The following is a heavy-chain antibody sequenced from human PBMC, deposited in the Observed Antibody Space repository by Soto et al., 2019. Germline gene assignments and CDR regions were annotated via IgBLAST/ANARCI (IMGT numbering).Heavy chain of an antibody. CDR1: SGSISSGGYA. D-gene: IGHD6-25*01. J-gene: IGHJ3*02. CDR2: IYHSGST. CDR3: ARAVDSTGDAFDI. Sequence: QLQLQESGSGLVKPSQTLSLTCAVSSGSISSGGYAWSWIRQSPGEGLEWIGYIYHSGSTSYNPSLKRRVSISVDRSKNQFSLNLSSVTAADTAVYYCARAVDSTGDAFDIRGQGTMVTVSS. V-gene: IGHV4-30-2*06.